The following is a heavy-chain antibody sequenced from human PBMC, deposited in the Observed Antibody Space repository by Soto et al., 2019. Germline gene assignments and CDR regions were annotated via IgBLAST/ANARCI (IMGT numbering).Heavy chain of an antibody. V-gene: IGHV3-23*01. Sequence: GGSLRLSCAASGFTFSSYAMSWVRQAPGKGLEWVSAISGSGGSTYYADSVKGRFTISRDNSKNTLFLQMNSLRAEDTAVYYCAKIKTPMVYAMTTPYYFDYWGQGTLVTVSS. CDR2: ISGSGGST. CDR1: GFTFSSYA. D-gene: IGHD2-8*01. J-gene: IGHJ4*02. CDR3: AKIKTPMVYAMTTPYYFDY.